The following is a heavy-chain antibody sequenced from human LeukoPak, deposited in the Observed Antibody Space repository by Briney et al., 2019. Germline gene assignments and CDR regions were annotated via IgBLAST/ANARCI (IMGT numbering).Heavy chain of an antibody. CDR2: IYHSGST. D-gene: IGHD4-11*01. Sequence: KPGGSLRLSCAASGFTFSSYSMNWVRQPPGKGLEWIGSIYHSGSTYYNPSLKSRVTMSVDTSKNQFSLKLNSVTAADTAVYYCARGGYSNSVRNGGWFDPWGQGTLVTVSS. V-gene: IGHV4-38-2*01. CDR3: ARGGYSNSVRNGGWFDP. CDR1: GFTFSSYS. J-gene: IGHJ5*02.